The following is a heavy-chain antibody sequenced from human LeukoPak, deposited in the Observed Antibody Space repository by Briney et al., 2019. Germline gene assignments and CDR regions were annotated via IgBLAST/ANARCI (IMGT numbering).Heavy chain of an antibody. CDR3: AKDKGAHDSSGWYWGAFDI. J-gene: IGHJ3*02. D-gene: IGHD6-19*01. CDR2: IHYDGSNK. CDR1: RFTFSSYG. V-gene: IGHV3-30*02. Sequence: SRFTFSSYGMHWVRQAPGKGLEWVAFIHYDGSNKYYADSVKGRFTISRDNSKNTLYLQMNSLRAEDTAVYYCAKDKGAHDSSGWYWGAFDIWGQGTMVTVSS.